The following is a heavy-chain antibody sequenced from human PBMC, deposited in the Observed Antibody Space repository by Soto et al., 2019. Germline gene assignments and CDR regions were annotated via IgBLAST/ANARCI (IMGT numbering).Heavy chain of an antibody. J-gene: IGHJ3*02. D-gene: IGHD3-10*01. CDR1: GFTFSDYY. CDR3: ARDGITMVRGVYAFDI. Sequence: GGSLRLSCAASGFTFSDYYMSWIRQAPGKGLEWVSYISSSGSTIYYADSVKGRFTISRDNAKNSLYLQMNSLRAEDTAVYYCARDGITMVRGVYAFDIWGQGTMVTVSS. V-gene: IGHV3-11*01. CDR2: ISSSGSTI.